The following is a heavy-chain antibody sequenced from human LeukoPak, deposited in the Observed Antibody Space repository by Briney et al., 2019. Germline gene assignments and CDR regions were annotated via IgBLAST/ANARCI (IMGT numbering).Heavy chain of an antibody. Sequence: PGRSLRLSCAASGFTFSSYAMHWVRQAPGKGLEWVAVISYDGSNKYYADSVKGRFTISRDNSKNTLYLQMNSLRAEDTAVYYCARGGPNSWPIQLWLEGAFDIWGQGTMVTVSS. CDR3: ARGGPNSWPIQLWLEGAFDI. CDR1: GFTFSSYA. J-gene: IGHJ3*02. D-gene: IGHD5-18*01. V-gene: IGHV3-30-3*01. CDR2: ISYDGSNK.